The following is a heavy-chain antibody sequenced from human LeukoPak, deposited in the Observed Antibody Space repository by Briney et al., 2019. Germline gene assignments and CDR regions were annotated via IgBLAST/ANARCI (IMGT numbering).Heavy chain of an antibody. CDR1: GGTFSSYA. CDR3: ASTVDTAMVSFDY. CDR2: IIPILGIA. D-gene: IGHD5-18*01. J-gene: IGHJ4*02. V-gene: IGHV1-69*04. Sequence: ASVKVSCKASGGTFSSYAISWVRQAPGQGLEWMGRIIPILGIANYAQKFQGRVTITADKSTSTAYMELSSLRSEDTAVYYCASTVDTAMVSFDYWGQGTLVTVSS.